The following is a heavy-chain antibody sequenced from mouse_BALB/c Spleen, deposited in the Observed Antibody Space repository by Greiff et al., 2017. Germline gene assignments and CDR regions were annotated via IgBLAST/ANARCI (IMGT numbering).Heavy chain of an antibody. Sequence: VKLMESGPQLVRPGASVKISCKASGYSFTSYWMHWVKQRPGQGLEWIGMIDPSDSETRLNQKFKDKATLTVDKSSSTAYMQLSSPTSEDSAVYYCARGNGSSSYFDYWGQGTTLTVSS. CDR1: GYSFTSYW. D-gene: IGHD1-1*01. J-gene: IGHJ2*01. CDR2: IDPSDSET. CDR3: ARGNGSSSYFDY. V-gene: IGHV1S126*01.